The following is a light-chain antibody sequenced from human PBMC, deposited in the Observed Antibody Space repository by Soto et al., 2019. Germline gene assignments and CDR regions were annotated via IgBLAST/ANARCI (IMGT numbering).Light chain of an antibody. CDR2: DAS. Sequence: EIVLTQSPGTLSLSPGAGATLSCGPMQSVSSRFLACYQQKPGRAPRVPIYDASTRATGVPDRFSGSGSGTDFTLTISRLEPEDFAVYYCQQYGGSPVTFGQGTRLEIK. CDR3: QQYGGSPVT. V-gene: IGKV3D-20*01. CDR1: QSVSSRF. J-gene: IGKJ5*01.